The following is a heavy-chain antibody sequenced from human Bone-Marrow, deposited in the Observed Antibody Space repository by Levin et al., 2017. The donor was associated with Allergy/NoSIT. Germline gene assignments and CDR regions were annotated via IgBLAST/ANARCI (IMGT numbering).Heavy chain of an antibody. V-gene: IGHV3-30*04. Sequence: GESLKISCAGSGFTFSSFAMHWVRQAPGKGLEWVGLVAYDGREKFYSDSVKGRFTISRDNSRNTLYLEMNSLRPEDTAMYYCARVPGEVSEDYWGRGTLVTVSS. CDR2: VAYDGREK. CDR1: GFTFSSFA. CDR3: ARVPGEVSEDY. D-gene: IGHD3-16*01. J-gene: IGHJ4*02.